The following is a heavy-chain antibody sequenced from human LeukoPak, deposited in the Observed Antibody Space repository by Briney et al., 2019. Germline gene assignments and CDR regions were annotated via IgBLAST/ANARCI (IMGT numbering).Heavy chain of an antibody. V-gene: IGHV4-34*01. CDR1: GGSFSGYY. D-gene: IGHD3-22*01. Sequence: SETLSLTCAVYGGSFSGYYWSWIRQPPGKGLEWIGEINHSGSTNYNPSLKSRVTISVDTSKNQSSLKLSSVTAADTAVYYCARRAPYYDTSAYYGMHAFDIWGQGTMVTVSS. J-gene: IGHJ3*02. CDR2: INHSGST. CDR3: ARRAPYYDTSAYYGMHAFDI.